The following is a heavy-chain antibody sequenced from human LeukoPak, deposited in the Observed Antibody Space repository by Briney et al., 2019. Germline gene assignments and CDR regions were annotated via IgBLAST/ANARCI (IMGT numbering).Heavy chain of an antibody. CDR1: GFTFSSYG. J-gene: IGHJ4*02. Sequence: GGSLRLSCAASGFTFSSYGMSWVRQAPGKGLEWVSAISGSGGSTYYADSVKGRFTISRGNSKNTLYLQMNSLRAEDTAVYYCAKMYGSGSYWFDYWGQGTLVTVSS. V-gene: IGHV3-23*01. D-gene: IGHD3-10*01. CDR2: ISGSGGST. CDR3: AKMYGSGSYWFDY.